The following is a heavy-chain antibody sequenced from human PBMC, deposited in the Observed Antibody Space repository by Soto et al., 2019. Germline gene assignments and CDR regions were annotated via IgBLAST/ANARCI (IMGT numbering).Heavy chain of an antibody. CDR1: GGSFSGYY. CDR3: ARKPTVTTLLDYYYYYMDV. D-gene: IGHD4-17*01. V-gene: IGHV4-34*01. Sequence: QVQLQQWGAGLLKPSETLSLTFAVYGGSFSGYYWSWIRQPPGKGLGWIGEINHSGSTNYNPSLKSQVTISVDTSKNQFSLKLSSVTAADTAVYYCARKPTVTTLLDYYYYYMDVWGKGTTVTVSS. J-gene: IGHJ6*03. CDR2: INHSGST.